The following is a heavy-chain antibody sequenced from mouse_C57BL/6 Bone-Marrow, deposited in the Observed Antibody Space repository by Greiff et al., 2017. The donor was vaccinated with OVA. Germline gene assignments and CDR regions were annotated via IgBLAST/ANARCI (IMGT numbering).Heavy chain of an antibody. CDR3: ARWGITPYNYAMDY. J-gene: IGHJ4*01. V-gene: IGHV1-61*01. CDR1: GYTFTSYW. CDR2: IYPSDSET. Sequence: QVQLQQPGAELVRPGSSVKLSCKASGYTFTSYWMDWVKQRPGQGLEWIGNIYPSDSETHYNQKFKDKATLPVDKSSSTAYMQLSSLTSEDSAVYYCARWGITPYNYAMDYWGQGTSVTVSS. D-gene: IGHD2-4*01.